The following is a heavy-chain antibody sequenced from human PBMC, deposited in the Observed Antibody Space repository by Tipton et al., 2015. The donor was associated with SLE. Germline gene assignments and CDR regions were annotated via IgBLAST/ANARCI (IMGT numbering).Heavy chain of an antibody. CDR1: GFTVSSNY. CDR2: IYSGGRT. Sequence: SLRLSCAASGFTVSSNYMSWVRQAPGKGLEWVSVIYSGGRTYYADSVKGRFTISRDNAKNSLYLQMNSLRAEDTAVYYCARVKLGTLTAAAPGDYWGQGTLVTVSS. D-gene: IGHD7-27*01. V-gene: IGHV3-53*01. J-gene: IGHJ4*02. CDR3: ARVKLGTLTAAAPGDY.